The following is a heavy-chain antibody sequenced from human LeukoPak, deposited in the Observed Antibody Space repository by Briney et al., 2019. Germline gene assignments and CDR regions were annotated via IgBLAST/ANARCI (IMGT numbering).Heavy chain of an antibody. J-gene: IGHJ6*03. Sequence: SETLSLTCTVSGGSISSYYWSWIRQPPGKGLEWIGYIYYSGSTNYNPALKSRVTISVDTSKNQFSLKLSSVTAADTAVYYWASLKGHYYGSGGSSYYYYYYIDVWGKGTTVTVSS. CDR3: ASLKGHYYGSGGSSYYYYYYIDV. CDR2: IYYSGST. CDR1: GGSISSYY. D-gene: IGHD3-10*01. V-gene: IGHV4-59*01.